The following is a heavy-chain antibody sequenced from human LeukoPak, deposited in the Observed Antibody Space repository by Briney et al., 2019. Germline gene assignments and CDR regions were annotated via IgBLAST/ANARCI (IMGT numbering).Heavy chain of an antibody. CDR1: GDSISRSTYY. CDR3: ARDSSSSYYFDY. V-gene: IGHV4-39*07. J-gene: IGHJ4*02. D-gene: IGHD6-6*01. CDR2: INHSGST. Sequence: SETLSLTCTVSGDSISRSTYYWAWIRQPPGKGLEWIGEINHSGSTNYNPSLKSRVTISVDTSKNQFSLKLSSVTAADTAVYYCARDSSSSYYFDYWGQGTLVTVSS.